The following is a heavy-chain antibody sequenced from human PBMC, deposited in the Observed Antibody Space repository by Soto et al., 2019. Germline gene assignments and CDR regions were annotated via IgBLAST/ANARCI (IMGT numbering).Heavy chain of an antibody. CDR1: GYTFTSYD. CDR3: ARIVGATRSRRAFDI. V-gene: IGHV1-8*01. D-gene: IGHD1-26*01. Sequence: ASVKVSCKASGYTFTSYDINWVRQATGQGPEWMGWMNPNSGNTGYAQKFQGRVTMTRNTSISTAYMELSSLRSEDTAVYYCARIVGATRSRRAFDIWGQGTMVT. CDR2: MNPNSGNT. J-gene: IGHJ3*02.